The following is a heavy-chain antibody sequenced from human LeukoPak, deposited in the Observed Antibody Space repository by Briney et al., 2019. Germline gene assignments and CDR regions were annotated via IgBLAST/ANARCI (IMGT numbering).Heavy chain of an antibody. J-gene: IGHJ4*02. CDR3: ARDIGDRPSPGTKY. D-gene: IGHD3-16*01. V-gene: IGHV1-2*02. CDR2: INPKSGGT. CDR1: GYTFTDYY. Sequence: ASVKVSCKASGYTFTDYYVHWVRQAPGHGLEWMGWINPKSGGTNYAQKVEGGVTMTRDTSISTAYMEVSNLRSDETDVYYCARDIGDRPSPGTKYWGQGTLVTVSS.